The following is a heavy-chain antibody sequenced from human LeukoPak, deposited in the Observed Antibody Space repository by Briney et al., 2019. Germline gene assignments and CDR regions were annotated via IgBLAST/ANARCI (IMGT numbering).Heavy chain of an antibody. CDR2: INPSGGST. J-gene: IGHJ4*02. D-gene: IGHD2-2*01. V-gene: IGHV1-46*03. CDR3: ASFVVVPAASVY. CDR1: GYTFTSYY. Sequence: ASVKVSCKASGYTFTSYYMHWVRQAPGQGLEWMGLINPSGGSTIYAQKFQGRVTMTRDTSTSTVYMELSSLRSEDTAVYYCASFVVVPAASVYWGQGTLVTVSS.